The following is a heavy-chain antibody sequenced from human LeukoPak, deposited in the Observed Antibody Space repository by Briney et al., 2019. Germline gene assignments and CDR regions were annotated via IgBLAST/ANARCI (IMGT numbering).Heavy chain of an antibody. CDR3: ARGPSSISFGDAFDI. Sequence: ASVKVPCKASGYTFTGYYMHWVRQAPGQGLEWMGWINPNSGGTNYAQKFQGRVTMTRDTSISTAYMELSRLRSDDTAVYYCARGPSSISFGDAFDIWGQGTMVTVSS. CDR1: GYTFTGYY. D-gene: IGHD6-13*01. V-gene: IGHV1-2*02. J-gene: IGHJ3*02. CDR2: INPNSGGT.